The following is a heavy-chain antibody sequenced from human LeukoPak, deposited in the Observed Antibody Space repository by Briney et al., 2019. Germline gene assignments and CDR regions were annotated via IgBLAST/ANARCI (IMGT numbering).Heavy chain of an antibody. V-gene: IGHV1-69*05. D-gene: IGHD4/OR15-4a*01. CDR2: SIPIFGRT. CDR1: GGTFSSTV. CDR3: ARDVFSRDPHYGGPLHQ. Sequence: ASVKVSCKASGGTFSSTVIRWVRQAPGQGLEWMGGSIPIFGRTNYAQKFQGRVTITTDESTGTAYMEVSSLRSEDTAVYYCARDVFSRDPHYGGPLHQWGQGTLVTVSS. J-gene: IGHJ4*02.